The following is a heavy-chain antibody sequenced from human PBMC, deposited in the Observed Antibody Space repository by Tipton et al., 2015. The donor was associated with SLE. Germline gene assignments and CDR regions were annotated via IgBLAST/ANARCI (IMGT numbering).Heavy chain of an antibody. CDR3: ARAPRYYYDSSYFDY. J-gene: IGHJ4*02. Sequence: TLSLTCTFSGGSIGSGGYSWNWIRQPPGKGLEWIGYVYHSGSAYYNPSLKSRVTISVDTSKNQFSLKLSSVTAADTAVYYCARAPRYYYDSSYFDYWGQGTLVTFSS. V-gene: IGHV4-30-2*01. CDR1: GGSIGSGGYS. D-gene: IGHD3-22*01. CDR2: VYHSGSA.